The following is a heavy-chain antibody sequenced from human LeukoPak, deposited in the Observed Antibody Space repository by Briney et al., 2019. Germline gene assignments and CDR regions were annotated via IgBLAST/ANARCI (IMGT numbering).Heavy chain of an antibody. V-gene: IGHV4-59*01. J-gene: IGHJ4*02. CDR1: GGSISSYY. Sequence: SETLSLTCTVSGGSISSYYWSWIRQPPGKGLEWIGYIYYSGSTNYNPSLKSRVTISVDTSKNQFSLKLSSVTAADTAVYYCARAGYSGIGYWGQGTLVTVSS. CDR2: IYYSGST. D-gene: IGHD5-12*01. CDR3: ARAGYSGIGY.